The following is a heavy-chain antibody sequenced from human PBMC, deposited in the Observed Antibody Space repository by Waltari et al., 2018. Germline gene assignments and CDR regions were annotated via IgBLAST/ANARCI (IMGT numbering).Heavy chain of an antibody. Sequence: QVQLVQSGAEVKKPGASVQVSCKASGSTFTSYAMHWVRQAPGQRLEWMGWINAGNGNTKYSQKFQGRVTITRDTAASTAYMELSSLRSEDTAVYYCARGSPVLLWFGELLDYPDYWGQGTLVTVSS. V-gene: IGHV1-3*01. CDR3: ARGSPVLLWFGELLDYPDY. J-gene: IGHJ4*02. CDR1: GSTFTSYA. CDR2: INAGNGNT. D-gene: IGHD3-10*01.